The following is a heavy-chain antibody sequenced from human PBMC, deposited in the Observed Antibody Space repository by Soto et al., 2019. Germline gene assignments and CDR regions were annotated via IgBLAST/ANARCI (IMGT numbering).Heavy chain of an antibody. Sequence: GGSLRLSCEASGFTFNNYALSWVRQAPGKGLEWVSTISDGVGTTYYADSVKGRFTISRDNSKNTVYLQMNSLRVEDTAVYFCAKKAVARSSGPANYFDYWGQGTLVTVS. D-gene: IGHD6-19*01. V-gene: IGHV3-23*01. CDR2: ISDGVGTT. J-gene: IGHJ4*02. CDR1: GFTFNNYA. CDR3: AKKAVARSSGPANYFDY.